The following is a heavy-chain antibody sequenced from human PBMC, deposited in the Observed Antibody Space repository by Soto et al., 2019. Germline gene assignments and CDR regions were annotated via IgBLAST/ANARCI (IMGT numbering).Heavy chain of an antibody. CDR3: ARHDYSDRAFDL. Sequence: SETLSLTCTVSGDSFSNYYCNWVRKSAGTGLEWIGRIYPTGSTTYNPSLKSRVTISVVMSSTRFSLKLTSVPAADTAFYYWARHDYSDRAFDLWGQGKMVTVSS. CDR1: GDSFSNYY. CDR2: IYPTGST. V-gene: IGHV4-4*07. D-gene: IGHD3-22*01. J-gene: IGHJ3*01.